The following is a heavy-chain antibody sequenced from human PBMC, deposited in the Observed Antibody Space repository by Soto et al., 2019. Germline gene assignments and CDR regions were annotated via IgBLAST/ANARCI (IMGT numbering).Heavy chain of an antibody. V-gene: IGHV3-23*01. D-gene: IGHD5-12*01. CDR2: ISGSGGST. Sequence: EVQLLESGGGLVQPGGSLRLSCAASGFTFSSYAMSWVRQAPGKGLEWVSAISGSGGSTYYADSVKGRFTISRDNSKNTLYLQMNSLRAEETAVYYCEIYVDIVATLNWGQGTLVTVSS. CDR3: EIYVDIVATLN. J-gene: IGHJ4*02. CDR1: GFTFSSYA.